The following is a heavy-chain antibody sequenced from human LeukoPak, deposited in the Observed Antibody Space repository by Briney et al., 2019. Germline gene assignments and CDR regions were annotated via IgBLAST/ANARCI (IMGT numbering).Heavy chain of an antibody. J-gene: IGHJ5*02. Sequence: PGGSLRLSCAASGFTFSSYAMHWVRQASGKGLEWVAVISYDGSNKYYADSVKGRFTISRDNSKNTLYLQMNSLRAEDTAVYYCAREGLVGLRYSDPGGQGTLVTVSS. V-gene: IGHV3-30*04. CDR1: GFTFSSYA. D-gene: IGHD3-16*01. CDR2: ISYDGSNK. CDR3: AREGLVGLRYSDP.